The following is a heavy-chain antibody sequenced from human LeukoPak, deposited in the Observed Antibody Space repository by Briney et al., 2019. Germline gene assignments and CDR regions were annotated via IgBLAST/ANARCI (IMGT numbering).Heavy chain of an antibody. D-gene: IGHD1-26*01. J-gene: IGHJ4*02. V-gene: IGHV4-59*08. CDR2: IYYSGST. CDR3: ARHVDARVVGYYFDY. Sequence: SETLSLTCTVSGGSISSYYWSWIRQPPGKGLEWIGYIYYSGSTNYNPSLKSRVTISVDTSKNQFSLKLSSVTAADTAVYYCARHVDARVVGYYFDYWGRGTLVTVSS. CDR1: GGSISSYY.